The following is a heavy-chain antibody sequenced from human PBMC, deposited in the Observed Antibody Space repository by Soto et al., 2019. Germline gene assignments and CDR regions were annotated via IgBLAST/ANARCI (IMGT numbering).Heavy chain of an antibody. Sequence: GGSLRLSCAASGFTFSSYGMHSVRQAPGKGLEWVAVISYDGSNKYYADSVKGRFTISRDNSKNTLYLQMNSLRAEDTAVYYCAKASGSGSYFPLDYWGQGTLVTVSS. CDR2: ISYDGSNK. CDR1: GFTFSSYG. CDR3: AKASGSGSYFPLDY. D-gene: IGHD3-10*01. V-gene: IGHV3-30*18. J-gene: IGHJ4*02.